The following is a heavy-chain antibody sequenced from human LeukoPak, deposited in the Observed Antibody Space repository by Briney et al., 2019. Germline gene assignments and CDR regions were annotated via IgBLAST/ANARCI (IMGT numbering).Heavy chain of an antibody. CDR2: ISYDGSNK. J-gene: IGHJ4*02. D-gene: IGHD3-10*01. Sequence: GASLRLSCAASGFTFSSYAMHWVRQAPGKGLEWVAVISYDGSNKYYADSVKGRFTISRDNSKNTLYLQMNSLRAEDTAVYYCARDPEYYYGSGSYPFDYWGQGTLVTVSS. CDR1: GFTFSSYA. CDR3: ARDPEYYYGSGSYPFDY. V-gene: IGHV3-30-3*01.